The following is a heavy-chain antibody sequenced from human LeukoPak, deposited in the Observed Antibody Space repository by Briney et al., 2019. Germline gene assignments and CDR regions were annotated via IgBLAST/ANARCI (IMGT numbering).Heavy chain of an antibody. Sequence: PSETLSPTCTVSGGSISSGGYYWSWIRQPPGKGLEWIGYIYHSGSTYYNPSLKSRVTMSVDTSKNQFSLKLSSVTAADTAVYYCARDVAARPPWFDPWGQGTLVTVSS. V-gene: IGHV4-30-2*01. J-gene: IGHJ5*02. CDR1: GGSISSGGYY. D-gene: IGHD6-6*01. CDR3: ARDVAARPPWFDP. CDR2: IYHSGST.